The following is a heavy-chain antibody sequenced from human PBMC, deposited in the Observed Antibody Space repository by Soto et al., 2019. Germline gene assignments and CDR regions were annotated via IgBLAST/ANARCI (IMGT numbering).Heavy chain of an antibody. J-gene: IGHJ5*02. Sequence: SVKVSCKACGCTFSSYAISWVRQAPGQGLEWMGGIIPIFGTANYAQKFQGRVTITADESTSTAYMELSSLRSEDAAVYYCARNTERPHMIVFDPWGQGTLVTVSS. CDR2: IIPIFGTA. CDR3: ARNTERPHMIVFDP. D-gene: IGHD3-22*01. V-gene: IGHV1-69*13. CDR1: GCTFSSYA.